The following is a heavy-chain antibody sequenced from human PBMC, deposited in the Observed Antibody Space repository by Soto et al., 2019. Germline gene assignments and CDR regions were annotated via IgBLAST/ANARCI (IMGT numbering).Heavy chain of an antibody. J-gene: IGHJ4*02. Sequence: HPGGSLRLSCAASGFTFSSYGMHWVRQAPGKGLEWVAVISYDGSNKYYADSVKGRFTISRDNSKNTLYLQMNSLRAEDTAVYYCAKDGYDSIFDYWGQGTLVTVSS. CDR2: ISYDGSNK. D-gene: IGHD3-22*01. CDR1: GFTFSSYG. CDR3: AKDGYDSIFDY. V-gene: IGHV3-30*18.